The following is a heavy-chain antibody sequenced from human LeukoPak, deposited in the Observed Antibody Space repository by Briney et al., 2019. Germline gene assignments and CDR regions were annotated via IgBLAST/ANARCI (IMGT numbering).Heavy chain of an antibody. CDR1: EFTFNRYW. Sequence: GGSLRLSCAASEFTFNRYWMSWVRQAPGKGLEWVANIKQDGSEKYYVDSVKGRFTISRDNAKNSLDLQMNSLRAEDTAVYYCARRQWLAPDSWGQGTLVTVSS. J-gene: IGHJ4*02. CDR3: ARRQWLAPDS. V-gene: IGHV3-7*04. D-gene: IGHD6-19*01. CDR2: IKQDGSEK.